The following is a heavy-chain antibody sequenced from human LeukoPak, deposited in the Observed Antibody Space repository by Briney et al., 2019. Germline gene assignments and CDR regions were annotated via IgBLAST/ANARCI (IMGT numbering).Heavy chain of an antibody. J-gene: IGHJ6*03. CDR2: INPNSGGT. CDR3: ERQPVSGYSYYYMDV. CDR1: GYTFTGYY. V-gene: IGHV1-2*02. Sequence: ASVKVSCKPSGYTFTGYYIHGVRQAPGQGLEWMGWINPNSGGTNYAQKFQGRVNMTRDTYISQAYMELSRLRSAEKDVYYCERQPVSGYSYYYMDVWGKGTTVTVSS.